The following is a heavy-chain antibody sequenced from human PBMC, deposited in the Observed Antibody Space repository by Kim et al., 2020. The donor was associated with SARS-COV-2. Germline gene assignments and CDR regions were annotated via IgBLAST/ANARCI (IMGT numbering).Heavy chain of an antibody. D-gene: IGHD2-15*01. CDR3: TTADRSILDY. CDR2: IKSNTDGGTT. V-gene: IGHV3-15*01. J-gene: IGHJ4*02. Sequence: GGSLRLSCAATGFTFTNAWMSWVRQAPGRGLEWVGHIKSNTDGGTTAYAAPVKGRFTISRDDSKNTFYLQMNSLKTEDTAMYYCTTADRSILDYWGQGTLVTVSS. CDR1: GFTFTNAW.